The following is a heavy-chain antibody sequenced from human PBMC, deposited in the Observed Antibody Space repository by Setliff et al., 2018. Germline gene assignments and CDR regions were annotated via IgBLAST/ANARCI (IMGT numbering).Heavy chain of an antibody. Sequence: ASVKVSCKASGFSFSNYGITWVRQAPGRGLEWLGWISGYTGNTNSVQKLRGRVTMTTDTSTSTAYLELGSLTTDDTAVYYCARDEASCGGDCYSRGYFDFWGQGTLVTAPQ. CDR2: ISGYTGNT. CDR1: GFSFSNYG. V-gene: IGHV1-18*01. CDR3: ARDEASCGGDCYSRGYFDF. J-gene: IGHJ4*02. D-gene: IGHD2-21*01.